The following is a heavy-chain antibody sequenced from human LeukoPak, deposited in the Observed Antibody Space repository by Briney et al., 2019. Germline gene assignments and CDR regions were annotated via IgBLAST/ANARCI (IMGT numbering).Heavy chain of an antibody. CDR1: GGSISSGGYY. D-gene: IGHD3-16*02. CDR3: ARALRLGELSLPPFDY. Sequence: PSETLSLTCTVSGGSISSGGYYWSWIRQHPGKGLEWIGYIYYSGSTYYNPSLKSRVTISVDTSKNQFSLKLSSVTAADTAVYYCARALRLGELSLPPFDYWGQGTQVTVSS. CDR2: IYYSGST. V-gene: IGHV4-31*03. J-gene: IGHJ4*02.